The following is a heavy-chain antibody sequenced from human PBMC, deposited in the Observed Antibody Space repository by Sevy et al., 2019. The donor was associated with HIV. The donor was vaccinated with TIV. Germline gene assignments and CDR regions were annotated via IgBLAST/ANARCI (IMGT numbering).Heavy chain of an antibody. CDR2: INESGIT. CDR3: ARSPPVVVVPGAPSWFDP. J-gene: IGHJ5*02. D-gene: IGHD2-2*01. Sequence: SETLSLTCAVHDGSFSGYYWNWIRQLPGKGLEWIGEINESGITYYNPSLKSRVTISVDTSKKQCSLKLNSVTAADTAVYFCARSPPVVVVPGAPSWFDPWGQGTLVTAPQ. CDR1: DGSFSGYY. V-gene: IGHV4-34*01.